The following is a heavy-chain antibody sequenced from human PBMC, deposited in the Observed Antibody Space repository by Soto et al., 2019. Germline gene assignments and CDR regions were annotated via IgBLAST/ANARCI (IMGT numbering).Heavy chain of an antibody. CDR2: FSLSGTT. D-gene: IGHD2-8*02. CDR3: ARGMTPPGAPAWYYFDS. V-gene: IGHV4-4*07. J-gene: IGHJ4*02. Sequence: SETLSLTCTVSGASITGSFFWSWIRQPAGKGLEWIGRFSLSGTTNYNPSLRSRVTMPADVSKNQFSLRLTSVTAADTALYYCARGMTPPGAPAWYYFDSWGQGTLVTVSS. CDR1: GASITGSFF.